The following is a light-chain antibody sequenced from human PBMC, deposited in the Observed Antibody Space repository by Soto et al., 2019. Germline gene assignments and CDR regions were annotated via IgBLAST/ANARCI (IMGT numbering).Light chain of an antibody. CDR3: ELFCKSAPFT. Sequence: EIVLTQSPGTLSLSPGERATLSCRASQSVSSSYLAWYQQKPGQAPRLLIYGASSRATGIPDRFSGSGSGIYVSLFINSIESLVYVVYDCELFCKSAPFTFVLGTK. CDR2: GAS. CDR1: QSVSSSY. V-gene: IGKV3-20*01. J-gene: IGKJ2*01.